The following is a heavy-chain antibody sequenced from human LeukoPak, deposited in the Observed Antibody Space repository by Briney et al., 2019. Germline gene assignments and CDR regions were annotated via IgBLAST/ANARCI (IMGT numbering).Heavy chain of an antibody. V-gene: IGHV3-64*01. D-gene: IGHD3-9*01. CDR2: ISTDGDTP. J-gene: IGHJ6*03. CDR3: ARDPGYTTDWFYYYYMDV. Sequence: PARSLRLSCAASGFMFNNYAMHWVRQAPGKGLEHVSAISTDGDTPYYANSVKGRFTISRDNSKNTLYLQMGSLRVEDTAVYFCARDPGYTTDWFYYYYMDVWGKGTTVIVSS. CDR1: GFMFNNYA.